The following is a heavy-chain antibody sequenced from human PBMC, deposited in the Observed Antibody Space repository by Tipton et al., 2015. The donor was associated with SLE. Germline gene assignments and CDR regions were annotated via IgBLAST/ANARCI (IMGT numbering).Heavy chain of an antibody. CDR1: GGSISSSSYY. D-gene: IGHD6-13*01. Sequence: TLSLTCTVSGGSISSSSYYWGWIRQPPGKGLEWIGSIYYSGSTYYNPSLKSRVTMSIGTSKNQFSLKLSSVTAADTAVYYCARRLVPVRYTSNWWFDPWGQGTLVTVSP. CDR3: ARRLVPVRYTSNWWFDP. V-gene: IGHV4-39*07. J-gene: IGHJ5*02. CDR2: IYYSGST.